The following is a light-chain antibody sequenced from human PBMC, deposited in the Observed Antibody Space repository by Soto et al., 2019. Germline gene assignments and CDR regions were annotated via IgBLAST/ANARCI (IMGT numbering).Light chain of an antibody. CDR3: MQALQTPPWT. Sequence: EIALTQSPDTLSLSPGERATLSCRASQSVSGYLGWYLQKPGQSPQLLIYLGSNRASGVPDRFSGSGSGTNFTLKISRVEAEDVGVYYCMQALQTPPWTFGQGTKVDIK. J-gene: IGKJ1*01. CDR1: QSVSGY. V-gene: IGKV2-28*01. CDR2: LGS.